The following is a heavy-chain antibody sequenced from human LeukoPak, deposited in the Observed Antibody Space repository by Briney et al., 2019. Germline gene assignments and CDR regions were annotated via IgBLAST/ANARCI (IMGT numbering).Heavy chain of an antibody. V-gene: IGHV3-33*06. Sequence: GGCLRLSCAAPGFTFSSYGMHWVPDAPRKGLEWVAVIWYDGSNKYYTDSVKGRFTISRDNSKNTLYLQMNSLRAEDTAVYYCAKESDFWKTFDYWGQGTLVTVSS. D-gene: IGHD3-3*01. J-gene: IGHJ4*02. CDR3: AKESDFWKTFDY. CDR1: GFTFSSYG. CDR2: IWYDGSNK.